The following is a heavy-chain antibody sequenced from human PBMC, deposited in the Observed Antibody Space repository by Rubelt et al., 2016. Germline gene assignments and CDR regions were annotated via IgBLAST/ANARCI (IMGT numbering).Heavy chain of an antibody. J-gene: IGHJ4*02. V-gene: IGHV4-34*01. CDR2: INHSGST. CDR1: GGSFSGYY. CDR3: ARWVRGSGNAFFDY. D-gene: IGHD3-10*01. Sequence: QVQLQQWGAGLLKPSETLSLTCAVYGGSFSGYYWSWIRQPPGKGLEWIGEINHSGSTNYNPSLKSRVPISVDTSKNQFSLKWGAWSAADTALYYCARWVRGSGNAFFDYWGQGTLVTVSS.